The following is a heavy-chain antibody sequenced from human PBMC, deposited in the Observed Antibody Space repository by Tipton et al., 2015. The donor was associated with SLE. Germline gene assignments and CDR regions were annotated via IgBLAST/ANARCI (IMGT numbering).Heavy chain of an antibody. Sequence: TLSLTCVVSGYSVRSGYYWGWIRQPPGKGLEWIGYISYSGSTNYNPSLRSRVTISLDTSKNQFSLKVRSVTTADTAVYYCARGKTRVEYWGQGTLVTVSS. CDR1: GYSVRSGYY. CDR2: ISYSGST. J-gene: IGHJ4*02. CDR3: ARGKTRVEY. V-gene: IGHV4-61*01. D-gene: IGHD1-14*01.